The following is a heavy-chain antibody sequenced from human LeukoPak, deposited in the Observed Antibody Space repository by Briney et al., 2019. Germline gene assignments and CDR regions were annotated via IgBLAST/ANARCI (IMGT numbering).Heavy chain of an antibody. D-gene: IGHD2-15*01. V-gene: IGHV3-23*01. CDR2: ISVSGTAT. J-gene: IGHJ4*02. Sequence: GSLRLSCAASEFTFISYVMSWVRQAPGKGLEWVSAISVSGTATYHADSVKGRFTISRDNSKNTLYLQMSSLDVEDSAIYYCAKGSASVRPYYFDSWGQGILVTVSS. CDR3: AKGSASVRPYYFDS. CDR1: EFTFISYV.